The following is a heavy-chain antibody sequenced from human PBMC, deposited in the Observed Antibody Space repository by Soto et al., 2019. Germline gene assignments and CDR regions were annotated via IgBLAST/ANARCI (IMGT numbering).Heavy chain of an antibody. CDR3: ARDREDGYNILDY. CDR1: GFTFSSYG. D-gene: IGHD5-12*01. J-gene: IGHJ4*02. CDR2: IWYDGSNK. Sequence: QVQLVESGGGVVQPGRSLRLSCAASGFTFSSYGMHWVRQAPGKGLEWVAVIWYDGSNKYYADSVKGRFTISRDNSKNTLYLQMNSLRAEDTAVYYCARDREDGYNILDYWGQGTLVTVSS. V-gene: IGHV3-33*01.